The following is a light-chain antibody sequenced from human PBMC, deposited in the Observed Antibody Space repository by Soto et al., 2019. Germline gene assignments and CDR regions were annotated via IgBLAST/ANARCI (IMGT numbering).Light chain of an antibody. CDR2: GNS. Sequence: QSVLTQPPSVSGAPGQRVTISCTGSSSNIGAVYDVHWYQQLPGTAPKLLIYGNSNRPSGVPDRFSCSKSGTSASLAITGLHAEDEPDYYCQSYDSSLSGLYVFGTGTKLTVL. CDR3: QSYDSSLSGLYV. V-gene: IGLV1-40*01. J-gene: IGLJ1*01. CDR1: SSNIGAVYD.